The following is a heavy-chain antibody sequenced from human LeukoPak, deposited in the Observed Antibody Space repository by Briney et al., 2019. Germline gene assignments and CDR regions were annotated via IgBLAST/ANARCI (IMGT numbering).Heavy chain of an antibody. CDR3: ARHPNSNWDY. D-gene: IGHD6-13*01. CDR2: INEGGNEK. CDR1: GFTFRNYW. Sequence: PGGSLRLSCAASGFTFRNYWMSWVRQVPGKGLEWVVNINEGGNEKNYVDSVKGRFTASRDSAQNSLYLQMNSLRVEDTAVYYCARHPNSNWDYWGQGTLVTVSS. J-gene: IGHJ4*02. V-gene: IGHV3-7*03.